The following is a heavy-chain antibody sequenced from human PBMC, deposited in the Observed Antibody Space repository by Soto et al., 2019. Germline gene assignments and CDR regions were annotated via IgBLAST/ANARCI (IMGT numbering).Heavy chain of an antibody. CDR1: GYTFISYA. CDR2: INAGNGFT. CDR3: ARTKGTFHGSSASKDAFGV. J-gene: IGHJ3*01. D-gene: IGHD3-22*01. V-gene: IGHV1-3*01. Sequence: QVHLVQSGAEVKKPGASVKVSCKASGYTFISYAIHWVRQTPGQRLECLGWINAGNGFTKYSQNFEGRVTITRDTSASTAYMELSSLRSEDTGVYYCARTKGTFHGSSASKDAFGVWGQGTMVTVSS.